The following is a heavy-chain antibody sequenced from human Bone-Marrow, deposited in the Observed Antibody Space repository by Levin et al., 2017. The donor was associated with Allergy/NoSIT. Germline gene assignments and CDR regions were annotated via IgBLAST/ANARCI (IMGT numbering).Heavy chain of an antibody. Sequence: ASVKVSCKSSGDTFSYYPFTWVRQAPGQGLEWMGRIIPILNITNNAPNFQGRVTITADKSTTTAYMQLSSLRSEDTAVYYCARINDQKYYVFDIWGQGTMVTVSS. D-gene: IGHD2-8*01. J-gene: IGHJ3*02. CDR1: GDTFSYYP. CDR2: IIPILNIT. V-gene: IGHV1-69*02. CDR3: ARINDQKYYVFDI.